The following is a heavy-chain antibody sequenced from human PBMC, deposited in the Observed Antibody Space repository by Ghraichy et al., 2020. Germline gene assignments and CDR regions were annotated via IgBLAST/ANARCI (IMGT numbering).Heavy chain of an antibody. CDR2: ISTDGSRT. J-gene: IGHJ5*02. Sequence: GGSLRHSCAASGFTFSSYWMHWVRQAPGKGLVWVSSISTDGSRTSYADSVKGRFTISRDNAKNTLYLQMNSLRAEDTAVYYCARDPYCSSTNCYTGSWFDPWGLGTLVTVSS. CDR1: GFTFSSYW. D-gene: IGHD2-2*02. CDR3: ARDPYCSSTNCYTGSWFDP. V-gene: IGHV3-74*01.